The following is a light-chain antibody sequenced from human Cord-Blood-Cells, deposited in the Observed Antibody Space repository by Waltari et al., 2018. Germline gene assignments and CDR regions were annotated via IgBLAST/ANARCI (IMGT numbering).Light chain of an antibody. Sequence: QSALTQPASVSGSPGQSTTISCPGASSDVGSYNLVSWYQQHPGKAPKLMIYEGSKRPSGVSNRFSGSKSGNTASLTISGLQAEDEADYYCCSYAGSSTFVFGGGTKLTVL. J-gene: IGLJ3*02. CDR2: EGS. CDR3: CSYAGSSTFV. V-gene: IGLV2-23*03. CDR1: SSDVGSYNL.